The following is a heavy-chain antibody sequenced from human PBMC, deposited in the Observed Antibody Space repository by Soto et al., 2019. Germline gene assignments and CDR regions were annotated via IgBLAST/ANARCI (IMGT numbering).Heavy chain of an antibody. CDR3: ARLPIITGTSGHDY. J-gene: IGHJ4*02. V-gene: IGHV4-39*01. Sequence: SDTLSLTCTVSGRSISSSSYYWGWIRQPPGKGLEWIGSIYYSGSTYYNPSLKSRVTISVDTSKNQFSLKLSSVTAADTAVYYCARLPIITGTSGHDYWGQGTLVTSPQ. D-gene: IGHD1-20*01. CDR2: IYYSGST. CDR1: GRSISSSSYY.